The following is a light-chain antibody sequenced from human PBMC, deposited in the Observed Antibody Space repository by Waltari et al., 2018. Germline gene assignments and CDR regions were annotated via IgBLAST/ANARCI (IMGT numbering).Light chain of an antibody. J-gene: IGLJ3*02. CDR3: NSYTSSSTLWV. CDR1: SSDVGGYNS. Sequence: QSALTQPASVSGSPGQSITISCTGTSSDVGGYNSVSWYQQRPGKAPKRMIFDVTKRHSGVSIRFSGSKSVNTAALTISGLQAEDDADYCCNSYTSSSTLWVFGGGTQLTVL. CDR2: DVT. V-gene: IGLV2-14*01.